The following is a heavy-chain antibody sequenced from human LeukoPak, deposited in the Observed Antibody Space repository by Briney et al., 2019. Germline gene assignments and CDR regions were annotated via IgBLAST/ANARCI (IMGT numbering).Heavy chain of an antibody. V-gene: IGHV3-74*03. CDR1: GFTFSSYW. Sequence: GGALRLSCAASGFTFSSYWMHWVRHAPGKGRGWGSRINSDGRSITYADSVKGRVTISRDNAKNTLFLQMNSLGGEDTAVYYCAREGRVSGYDFDCWGQGTLLTVSS. J-gene: IGHJ4*02. CDR2: INSDGRSI. CDR3: AREGRVSGYDFDC. D-gene: IGHD5-12*01.